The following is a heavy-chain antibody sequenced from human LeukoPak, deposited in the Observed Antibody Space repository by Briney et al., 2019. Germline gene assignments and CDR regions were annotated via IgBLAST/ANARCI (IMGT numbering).Heavy chain of an antibody. V-gene: IGHV3-23*01. CDR1: GFTFSSYA. J-gene: IGHJ4*02. Sequence: QPGGSLRLSCAASGFTFSSYAMSWVRQAPGKGLEWVSAISGSGGSTYYADSVKGRFTISRDNSKNTLYLQMNGLRAEDTAVYYCAKDEYYDSSGYYGDYWGQGTLVTVSS. CDR3: AKDEYYDSSGYYGDY. D-gene: IGHD3-22*01. CDR2: ISGSGGST.